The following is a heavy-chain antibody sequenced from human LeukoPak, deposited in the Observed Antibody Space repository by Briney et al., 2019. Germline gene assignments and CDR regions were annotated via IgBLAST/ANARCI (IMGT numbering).Heavy chain of an antibody. CDR1: GFTLSTYD. D-gene: IGHD3-10*01. J-gene: IGHJ3*02. Sequence: GGSLRLSCAASGFTLSTYDMHWVRRPTGEGVEWVSIIYRAGDTYYPGSVKGRFTISRDSAKNSVYLQMNSLRAEDTAIYYCAREMSGSNDALDIWGQGTMVTVSS. CDR2: IYRAGDT. CDR3: AREMSGSNDALDI. V-gene: IGHV3-13*01.